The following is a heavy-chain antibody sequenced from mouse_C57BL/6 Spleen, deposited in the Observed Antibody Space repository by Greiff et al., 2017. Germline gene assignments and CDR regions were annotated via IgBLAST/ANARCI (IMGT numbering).Heavy chain of an antibody. D-gene: IGHD2-4*01. CDR3: ASLGDYGALLWFAY. J-gene: IGHJ3*01. V-gene: IGHV1-18*01. CDR1: GYTFTDYN. Sequence: VQLQQSGPELVKPGASVKIPCKASGYTFTDYNMDWVKQSHGKSLEWIGDINPNNGGTIYNQKFKGKATLTVDKSSSTAYMELRSLTSEDTAVXYCASLGDYGALLWFAYWGQGTLVTVSA. CDR2: INPNNGGT.